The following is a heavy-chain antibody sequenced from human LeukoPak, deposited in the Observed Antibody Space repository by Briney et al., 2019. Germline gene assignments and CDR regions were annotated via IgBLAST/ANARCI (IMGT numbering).Heavy chain of an antibody. Sequence: GGSLRLSCAASGFTFSSYDMHWVRQATGKGLEWVSTIGTAGDTYYPGSVKGRFTISRENAKNSLYLQMNSLRAGDTAIYYCVRDQDEDRGSTTFDRWGQGTLVTVSS. CDR2: IGTAGDT. D-gene: IGHD1-26*01. CDR1: GFTFSSYD. CDR3: VRDQDEDRGSTTFDR. V-gene: IGHV3-13*01. J-gene: IGHJ4*02.